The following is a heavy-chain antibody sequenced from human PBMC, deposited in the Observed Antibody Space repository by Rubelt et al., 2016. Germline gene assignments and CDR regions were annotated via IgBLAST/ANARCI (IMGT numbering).Heavy chain of an antibody. V-gene: IGHV3-30*19. Sequence: QVQLVESGGGVVQPGRSLRLSCAASGFTFSSYGMHWVRQAPGKGLECVAVIWYDGSNKYYADSVKGRFTISREKSKNALCLRMSSRRAEDTAVYCGARDWNCGILDYWGQGTLSTVSS. CDR2: IWYDGSNK. CDR3: ARDWNCGILDY. D-gene: IGHD1-7*01. CDR1: GFTFSSYG. J-gene: IGHJ4*02.